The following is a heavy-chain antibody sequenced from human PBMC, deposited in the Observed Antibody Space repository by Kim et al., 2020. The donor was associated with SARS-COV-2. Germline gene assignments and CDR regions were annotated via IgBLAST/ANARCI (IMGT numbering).Heavy chain of an antibody. J-gene: IGHJ4*01. D-gene: IGHD3-10*02. CDR3: ARVSRSVLAY. V-gene: IGHV1-46*01. CDR2: GTT. Sequence: GTTSNARKFRGRATRTSDTSASTVYMELSSLRSEDTAVYYCARVSRSVLAYWGQGTLVTVSS.